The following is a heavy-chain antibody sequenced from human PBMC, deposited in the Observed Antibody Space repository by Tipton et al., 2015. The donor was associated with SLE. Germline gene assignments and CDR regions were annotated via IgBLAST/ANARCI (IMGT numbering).Heavy chain of an antibody. V-gene: IGHV3-53*04. CDR1: GFTVSSNY. CDR3: ARGGDGRVFDY. J-gene: IGHJ4*02. D-gene: IGHD1-1*01. CDR2: IYSGGNT. Sequence: VQLVQSGGGLVQPGGSLRLPCAASGFTVSSNYMSWVRQAPGKGLEWVSVIYSGGNTYFADSVKGRFTISRHNSKNTLYLQMNSLRAEDTAVYYCARGGDGRVFDYWGQGTLVTVSS.